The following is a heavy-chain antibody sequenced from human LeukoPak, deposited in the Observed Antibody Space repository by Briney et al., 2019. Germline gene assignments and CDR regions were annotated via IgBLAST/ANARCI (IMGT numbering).Heavy chain of an antibody. Sequence: SETLSLTCAVYGGSFSGYYWSWIRQPPGKGLEWIGEINHSGSTNYNPSLKSRVTISVDTSKNQFSLKLSSVTAADTAVYYCARGYSSSWQNWFDPWGQGTLVTVSS. CDR3: ARGYSSSWQNWFDP. J-gene: IGHJ5*02. CDR2: INHSGST. V-gene: IGHV4-34*01. D-gene: IGHD6-13*01. CDR1: GGSFSGYY.